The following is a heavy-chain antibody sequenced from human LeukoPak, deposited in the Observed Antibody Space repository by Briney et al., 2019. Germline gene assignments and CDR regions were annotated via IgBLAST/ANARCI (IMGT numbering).Heavy chain of an antibody. CDR1: GGSFSGYY. D-gene: IGHD5-12*01. V-gene: IGHV4-34*01. CDR3: ASRNYSGYDLGYYYYYGMDV. J-gene: IGHJ6*02. CDR2: INHSGST. Sequence: KSSETLSLTCAVYGGSFSGYYWSWIRQPPGKGLEWIGEINHSGSTNYNPSLKSRVTISVDTSKNQFSLKLSSVTAADTAVYYCASRNYSGYDLGYYYYYGMDVWGQGTTVTVSS.